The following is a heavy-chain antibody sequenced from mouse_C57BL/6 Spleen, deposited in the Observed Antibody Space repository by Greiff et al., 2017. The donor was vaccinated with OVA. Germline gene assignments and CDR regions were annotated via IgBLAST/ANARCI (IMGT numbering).Heavy chain of an antibody. Sequence: VQLQQPGAELVRPGSSVKLSCKASGYTFTSYWMHWVKQRPIQGLEWIGNIDPSDSETHYNQKFKDKATLTVDKSSSTAYMQLSSLTSEDSAVYYCARCELRYPRYFEVWGTGTTVTVSS. D-gene: IGHD1-1*01. CDR2: IDPSDSET. CDR1: GYTFTSYW. V-gene: IGHV1-52*01. CDR3: ARCELRYPRYFEV. J-gene: IGHJ1*03.